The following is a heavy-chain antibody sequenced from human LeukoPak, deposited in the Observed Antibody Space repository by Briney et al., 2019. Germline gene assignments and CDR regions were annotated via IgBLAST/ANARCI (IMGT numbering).Heavy chain of an antibody. J-gene: IGHJ4*02. D-gene: IGHD3-3*01. CDR1: GFTFSSYG. Sequence: TGGSLRLSCAASGFTFSSYGMHWVRQAPGKGLEWVAAISYDGSNKYYADSVKGRFTISRDNSKNTLYLQMNSLRAEDTAVYYCAKDRSSFGVVTDSFDYWGQGTLVTVSS. CDR3: AKDRSSFGVVTDSFDY. CDR2: ISYDGSNK. V-gene: IGHV3-30*18.